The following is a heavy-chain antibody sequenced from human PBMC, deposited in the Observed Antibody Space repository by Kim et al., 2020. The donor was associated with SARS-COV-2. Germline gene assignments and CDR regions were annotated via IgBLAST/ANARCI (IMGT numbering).Heavy chain of an antibody. Sequence: ASVKVSCKASGYTFTSYGISWVRQAPGQGLEWMGWISAYNGNTNYAQKLQGRVTMTTDTSTSTAYMELRSLRSDDTAVYYCARDPGYCSSTSCYSAFDIWGQGTMVTVSS. J-gene: IGHJ3*02. CDR3: ARDPGYCSSTSCYSAFDI. D-gene: IGHD2-2*02. V-gene: IGHV1-18*01. CDR2: ISAYNGNT. CDR1: GYTFTSYG.